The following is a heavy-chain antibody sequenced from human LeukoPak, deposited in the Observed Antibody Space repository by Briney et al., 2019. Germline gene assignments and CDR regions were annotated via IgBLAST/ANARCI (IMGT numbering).Heavy chain of an antibody. CDR3: ARDGGYAYDSSGYYLG. Sequence: SVKVSCKVSGGTFSSYAISWVRQAPGQGLEWMGGIIPIFGTADYAKKFQGRVTITADESTSTAYMELSSLRSEDTAVYYCARDGGYAYDSSGYYLGWGQGTLVTVSS. CDR2: IIPIFGTA. J-gene: IGHJ4*02. D-gene: IGHD3-22*01. V-gene: IGHV1-69*01. CDR1: GGTFSSYA.